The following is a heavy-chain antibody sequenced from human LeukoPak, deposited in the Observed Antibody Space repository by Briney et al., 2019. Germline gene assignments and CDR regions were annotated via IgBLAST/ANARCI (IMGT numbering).Heavy chain of an antibody. V-gene: IGHV3-23*01. J-gene: IGHJ4*02. D-gene: IGHD5-18*01. Sequence: PSETLSLTCAVYGGSFSGYYWSWVRQAPGKGLEWVSDISGSGATTYYADSVKGRFTISRHNSKNTLYLQMNSLKAEDTAVYYCAKAVRTSIHLDYLDYWGQGTLVTVSS. CDR3: AKAVRTSIHLDYLDY. CDR2: ISGSGATT. CDR1: GGSFSGYY.